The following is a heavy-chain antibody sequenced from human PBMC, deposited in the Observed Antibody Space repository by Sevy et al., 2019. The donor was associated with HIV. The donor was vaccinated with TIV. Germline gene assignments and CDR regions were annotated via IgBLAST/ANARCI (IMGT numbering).Heavy chain of an antibody. Sequence: ASVKVSCKASGFTFTSSAVQWVRQARGQRLEWIGWIVVGSGNTNYAQKFQERVTITRDMSTSTAYMELGSLRSEDTAVYYCAADRRYCSGGSCYPAWGQGTLVTVSS. CDR1: GFTFTSSA. CDR3: AADRRYCSGGSCYPA. J-gene: IGHJ5*02. D-gene: IGHD2-15*01. V-gene: IGHV1-58*01. CDR2: IVVGSGNT.